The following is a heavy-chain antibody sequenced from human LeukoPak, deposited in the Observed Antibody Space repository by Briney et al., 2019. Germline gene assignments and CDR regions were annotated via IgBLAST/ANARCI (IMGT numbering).Heavy chain of an antibody. D-gene: IGHD1-26*01. Sequence: GGTLRLSCAASGITFSIFGMSWVRQAPGKGLEWVSAITGSGGSTYYADSVKGRFTISRDNSKNTLYLQMNSLRAEDTAVYYCARPAPLYSGSLDYWGQGTLVTVSS. CDR2: ITGSGGST. J-gene: IGHJ4*02. V-gene: IGHV3-23*01. CDR1: GITFSIFG. CDR3: ARPAPLYSGSLDY.